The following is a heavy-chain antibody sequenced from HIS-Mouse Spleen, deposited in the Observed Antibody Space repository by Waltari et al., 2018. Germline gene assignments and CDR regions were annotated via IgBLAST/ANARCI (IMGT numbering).Heavy chain of an antibody. D-gene: IGHD7-27*01. V-gene: IGHV1-2*02. J-gene: IGHJ3*02. CDR1: GYTFTGYY. CDR3: AGTGEDDAFDI. Sequence: QVQLVQSGAEVKKPGASVKVSCKASGYTFTGYYMHWGRQAPGQGLEGMGGINPNSGGTNNAQKVQVRVTMTRDTSISTAYMELSRLRSDDTAVYYCAGTGEDDAFDIWGQGTMVTVSS. CDR2: INPNSGGT.